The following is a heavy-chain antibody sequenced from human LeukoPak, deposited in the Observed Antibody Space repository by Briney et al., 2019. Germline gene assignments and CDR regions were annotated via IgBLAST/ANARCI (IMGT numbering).Heavy chain of an antibody. Sequence: PSETLSLTCTVSGGSISDDYWSWIRQPPGKGLEWIGYIYYSGSTNYNPSLKSRVTISVDTSKNQFSLKLSSVTAADTAVYYCARALSPYGDYVNDAFDIWGQGTMVTVSS. D-gene: IGHD4-17*01. J-gene: IGHJ3*02. V-gene: IGHV4-59*01. CDR2: IYYSGST. CDR3: ARALSPYGDYVNDAFDI. CDR1: GGSISDDY.